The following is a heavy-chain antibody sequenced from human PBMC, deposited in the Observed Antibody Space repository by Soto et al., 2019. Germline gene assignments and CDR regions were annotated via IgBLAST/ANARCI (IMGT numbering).Heavy chain of an antibody. CDR3: ARGSIAVAGPFDD. J-gene: IGHJ4*02. CDR2: SRDKAQGYST. Sequence: GGSLRLSCAGSGFTLSDHYIDWVRQAPGKGLEWVGRSRDKAQGYSTAYAASVKGRFTTSRGNSKNTLYLQMNSLRAEDTAVYYCARGSIAVAGPFDDWGQGTLVTVSS. V-gene: IGHV3-72*01. D-gene: IGHD6-19*01. CDR1: GFTLSDHY.